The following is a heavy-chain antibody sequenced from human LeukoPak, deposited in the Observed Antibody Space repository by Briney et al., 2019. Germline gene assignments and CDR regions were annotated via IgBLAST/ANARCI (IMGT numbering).Heavy chain of an antibody. CDR3: AKGANYGGNSILFDY. CDR1: GFTFSSYG. D-gene: IGHD4-23*01. J-gene: IGHJ4*02. Sequence: GGSLRLSCAASGFTFSSYGMHWVRQAPGKGLEWVAVISYDGSNKYYADSVKGRFTISRDNSKNTLYLQMNSLRAEDTAVYYCAKGANYGGNSILFDYWGEGTLVTVSS. CDR2: ISYDGSNK. V-gene: IGHV3-30*18.